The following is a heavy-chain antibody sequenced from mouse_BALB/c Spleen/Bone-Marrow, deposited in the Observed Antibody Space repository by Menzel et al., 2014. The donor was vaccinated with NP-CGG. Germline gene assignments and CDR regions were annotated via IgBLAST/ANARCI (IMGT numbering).Heavy chain of an antibody. CDR1: GFNTKDTY. Sequence: VQLKESGAELVKPGASVKLSCTASGFNTKDTYMHWVKQRPEQGLEWIGRIDPANGNTKYDPKFQGKATITADTSSNTAYLQLSSLTSEDTAVYYCARGGTTATWYFDVWGAGTTVTVSS. CDR2: IDPANGNT. J-gene: IGHJ1*01. V-gene: IGHV14-3*02. D-gene: IGHD1-2*01. CDR3: ARGGTTATWYFDV.